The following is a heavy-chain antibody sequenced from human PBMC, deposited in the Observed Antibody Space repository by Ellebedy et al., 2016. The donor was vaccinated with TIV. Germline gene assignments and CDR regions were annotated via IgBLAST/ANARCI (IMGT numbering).Heavy chain of an antibody. CDR2: SDWEEET. V-gene: IGHV2-70*11. Sequence: SGPTLVKPRQTLTLTCTFTGFSLNTTGMCVSWIRQSPGKALEWHARSDWEEETHYSTSLKTRLTIPRDPSKNQVVLAVANVEPVDTATYYWSRIRTLWASGSGSYFDSWGQGTLVTVSS. D-gene: IGHD3-10*01. CDR1: GFSLNTTGMC. CDR3: SRIRTLWASGSGSYFDS. J-gene: IGHJ4*02.